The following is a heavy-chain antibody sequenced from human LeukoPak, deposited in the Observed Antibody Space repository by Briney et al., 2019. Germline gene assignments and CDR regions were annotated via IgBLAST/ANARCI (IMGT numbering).Heavy chain of an antibody. CDR1: GFTFSSYW. CDR2: IHGDGSNA. V-gene: IGHV3-74*01. Sequence: PGGSLRLSCAASGFTFSSYWMHWVRQAPGKGLEWVSYIHGDGSNANYADSVKGRFTISRDNAKNMVYLQMNSLTAEDTAVYYCATGPYNAYSYWGQGTLVTVSS. J-gene: IGHJ4*02. D-gene: IGHD2-15*01. CDR3: ATGPYNAYSY.